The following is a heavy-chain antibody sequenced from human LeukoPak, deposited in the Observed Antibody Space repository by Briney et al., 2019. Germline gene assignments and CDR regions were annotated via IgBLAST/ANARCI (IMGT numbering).Heavy chain of an antibody. Sequence: PSETLSLTCTVSGYSISSGYYWGWLRQPPGKGLEWIGGISHSGSTYYNSSFHSRVTISIDTSKNQFSLRLTSVTAADTAAYYCTWGSVILTGYRTPYYFDYWGRGTLVTVSS. CDR1: GYSISSGYY. D-gene: IGHD3-9*01. V-gene: IGHV4-38-2*02. CDR3: TWGSVILTGYRTPYYFDY. J-gene: IGHJ4*02. CDR2: ISHSGST.